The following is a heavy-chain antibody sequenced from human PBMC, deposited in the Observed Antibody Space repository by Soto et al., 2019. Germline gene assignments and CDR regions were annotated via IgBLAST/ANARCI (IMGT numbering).Heavy chain of an antibody. CDR1: GFTFSSYA. D-gene: IGHD3-10*01. CDR3: AKGGSGDP. J-gene: IGHJ5*02. CDR2: ISGSGGST. V-gene: IGHV3-23*01. Sequence: EVQLLESGGGLVQPGGYLRLSCAASGFTFSSYAMSWVRQAPGKGLEWVSAISGSGGSTYYAASVKGRFTISRDNSKNTLYLQMNSLIDEDTAVYYCAKGGSGDPWGQGTLVTVSS.